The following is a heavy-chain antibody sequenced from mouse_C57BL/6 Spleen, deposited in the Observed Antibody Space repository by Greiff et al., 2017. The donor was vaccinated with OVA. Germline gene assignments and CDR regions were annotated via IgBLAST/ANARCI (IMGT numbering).Heavy chain of an antibody. CDR3: ARPKFLYYYGSSPYYFDY. D-gene: IGHD1-1*01. CDR2: IYPGDGDT. CDR1: GYAFSSSW. Sequence: QVQLQQSGPELVKPGASVKISCKASGYAFSSSWMNWVKQRPGKGLEWIGRIYPGDGDTNYNGKFKGKATLTADKSSSTAYMQLSSLTSEDSAVYVCARPKFLYYYGSSPYYFDYWGQGTTLTVSS. V-gene: IGHV1-82*01. J-gene: IGHJ2*01.